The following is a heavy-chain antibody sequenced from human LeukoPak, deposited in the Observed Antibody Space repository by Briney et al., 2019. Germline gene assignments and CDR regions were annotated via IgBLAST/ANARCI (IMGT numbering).Heavy chain of an antibody. CDR1: GFTFSSYG. D-gene: IGHD2-21*02. CDR3: ARVPLAYCGGDCYSGRNY. V-gene: IGHV3-21*05. CDR2: ISSSSSYI. J-gene: IGHJ4*02. Sequence: GGSLRLSCAASGFTFSSYGMNWVRQAPGKGLEWVSYISSSSSYIYYADSVKGRFTISRDNAKNSLYLQMNSLRAEDTAVYYCARVPLAYCGGDCYSGRNYWGQGTLVTVSS.